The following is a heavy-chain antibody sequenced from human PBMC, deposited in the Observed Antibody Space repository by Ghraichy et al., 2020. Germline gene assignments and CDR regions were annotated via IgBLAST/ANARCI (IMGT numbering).Heavy chain of an antibody. CDR3: ARDIRYGMIRDYYYYGMDV. CDR2: IKEDGSEK. J-gene: IGHJ6*04. CDR1: GFTFSSYW. V-gene: IGHV3-7*03. D-gene: IGHD6-13*01. Sequence: GESLNISCAASGFTFSSYWMSWVRQAPGKGLEWVANIKEDGSEKYYVDSVKGRFTISRDNAKNSLYLQMNSLRAEDTAVYYCARDIRYGMIRDYYYYGMDVWGRGTTVTVSS.